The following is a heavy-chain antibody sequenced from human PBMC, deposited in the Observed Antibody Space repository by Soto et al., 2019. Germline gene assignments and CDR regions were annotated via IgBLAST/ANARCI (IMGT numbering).Heavy chain of an antibody. CDR1: GFTVSSNY. CDR3: AKDSMRYSSSWWGNDY. D-gene: IGHD6-13*01. J-gene: IGHJ4*02. V-gene: IGHV3-66*01. CDR2: IYSIGST. Sequence: GESLKISCAASGFTVSSNYMSWVRQSPGKGLEWVSFIYSIGSTYYADSVKGRFTISRDNSKNTLYLQMNSLRAEDTAVYYCAKDSMRYSSSWWGNDYWGQGTLVTVSS.